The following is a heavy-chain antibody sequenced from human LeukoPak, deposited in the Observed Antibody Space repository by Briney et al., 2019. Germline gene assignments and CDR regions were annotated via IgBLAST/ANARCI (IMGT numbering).Heavy chain of an antibody. CDR1: GGSISSYY. V-gene: IGHV4-59*01. CDR3: ARAPPDYYDSSGYYY. Sequence: SETLSLTCTVSGGSISSYYWSWVRQPPGKGLEWIGYIYYSGSTNYNPSLKSRVTISVDTSKNQFSLKLSSVTAADTAVYYCARAPPDYYDSSGYYYWGQGTLVTVSS. CDR2: IYYSGST. D-gene: IGHD3-22*01. J-gene: IGHJ4*02.